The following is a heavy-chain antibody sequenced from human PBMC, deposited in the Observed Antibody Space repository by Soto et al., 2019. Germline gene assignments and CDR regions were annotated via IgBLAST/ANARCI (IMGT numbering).Heavy chain of an antibody. V-gene: IGHV5-51*01. CDR2: IYPGDSDT. CDR3: ARLKTYYDFWSCSQIPPYDDYYCGMDV. CDR1: GYSSPSYW. J-gene: IGHJ6*02. D-gene: IGHD3-3*01. Sequence: GESLKISCQGSGYSSPSYWIGWVRQMPRKGLEWMGIIYPGDSDTRYSPSFQGEVTISADKSISTAYLQWSSLNTSDTAMYYCARLKTYYDFWSCSQIPPYDDYYCGMDVWGQGTTVTVSS.